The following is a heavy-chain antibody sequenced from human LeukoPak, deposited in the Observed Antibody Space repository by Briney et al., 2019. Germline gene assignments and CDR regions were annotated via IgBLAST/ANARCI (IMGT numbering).Heavy chain of an antibody. J-gene: IGHJ4*02. V-gene: IGHV1-69*04. Sequence: SVKVSCKASGGTFSSYAISWVRQAPGQGLEWMGRIIPILGIANYAQKFQGRVTITADKSTSTAYMELSSLRSEDTAVYYCARVTGDYYALFDYWGQGTLVTVSS. CDR2: IIPILGIA. CDR3: ARVTGDYYALFDY. CDR1: GGTFSSYA. D-gene: IGHD3-10*01.